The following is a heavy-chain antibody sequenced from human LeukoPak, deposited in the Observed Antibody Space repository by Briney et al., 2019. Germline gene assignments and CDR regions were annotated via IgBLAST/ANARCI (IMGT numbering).Heavy chain of an antibody. J-gene: IGHJ4*02. CDR2: IYHSGST. Sequence: SETLSLTCAVSGYSISSGYYWGWIRQPPGKGLEWIGSIYHSGSTYYNPSLKSRVTISVDTSKNQFSLKLSSVTAADTAVYYCARVYYGGLHYWGQGTLVTVSS. CDR3: ARVYYGGLHY. CDR1: GYSISSGYY. V-gene: IGHV4-38-2*01. D-gene: IGHD3-10*01.